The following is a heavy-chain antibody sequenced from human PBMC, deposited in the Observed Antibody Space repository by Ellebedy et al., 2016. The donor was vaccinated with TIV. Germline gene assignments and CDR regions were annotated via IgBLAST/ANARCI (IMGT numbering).Heavy chain of an antibody. Sequence: GESLKISCAVSGFTFSDYYMNWVRQAPGKGLEWVGFIRSKAYGGTTEYAASVRGRFTISRDDSKNSLDLQMNSLKTEDTAVYYFARERNYYFDLWGRGTLVTVSS. CDR2: IRSKAYGGTT. CDR1: GFTFSDYY. CDR3: ARERNYYFDL. D-gene: IGHD1-7*01. V-gene: IGHV3-72*01. J-gene: IGHJ2*01.